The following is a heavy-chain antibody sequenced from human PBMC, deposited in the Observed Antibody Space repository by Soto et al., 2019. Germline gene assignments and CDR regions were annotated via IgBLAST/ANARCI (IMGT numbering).Heavy chain of an antibody. CDR2: ISGYNGDA. D-gene: IGHD2-8*01. V-gene: IGHV1-18*01. CDR3: AKNGQPPYYYYGLDV. Sequence: ASVKVSCKASGYTFTRYGISWVRQAPGQGLEWMGWISGYNGDANYAQRIQGRVSMTIDTSTTTAYMELRTLTPDDTAVYYCAKNGQPPYYYYGLDVGG. J-gene: IGHJ6*02. CDR1: GYTFTRYG.